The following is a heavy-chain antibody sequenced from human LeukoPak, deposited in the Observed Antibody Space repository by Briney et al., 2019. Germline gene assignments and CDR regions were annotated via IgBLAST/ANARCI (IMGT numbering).Heavy chain of an antibody. CDR1: GGSISSSSYY. V-gene: IGHV4-39*01. CDR2: IYYSGST. Sequence: PSETLSLTRTVSGGSISSSSYYWGWIRQPPGKGLEWIGSIYYSGSTYYNPSLKSRVTISVDTSKNQFSLKLSSVTAADTAVYYCQSIAGTPFDYWGQGTLVTVS. J-gene: IGHJ4*02. D-gene: IGHD6-13*01. CDR3: QSIAGTPFDY.